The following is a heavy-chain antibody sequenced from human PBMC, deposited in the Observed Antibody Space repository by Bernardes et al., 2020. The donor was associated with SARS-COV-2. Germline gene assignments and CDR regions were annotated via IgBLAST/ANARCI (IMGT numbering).Heavy chain of an antibody. CDR1: GFTVSSNY. J-gene: IGHJ4*02. CDR2: IYSGGST. D-gene: IGHD6-19*01. V-gene: IGHV3-66*01. Sequence: GGSLRLSCAASGFTVSSNYMSWVRQAPGKGLEWVSVIYSGGSTYYADSVKGRFTISRDNSKNTLYLQMNSLRAEDTAVYYCARDLMKVAGTEDWGQGTLVTVSS. CDR3: ARDLMKVAGTED.